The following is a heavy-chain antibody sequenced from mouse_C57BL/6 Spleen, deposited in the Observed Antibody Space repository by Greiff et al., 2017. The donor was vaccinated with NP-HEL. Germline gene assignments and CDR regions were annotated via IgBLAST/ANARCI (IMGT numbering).Heavy chain of an antibody. CDR2: IYPGSGST. CDR3: ARWGYYGSSPWFAY. V-gene: IGHV1-55*01. CDR1: GYTFTSYW. J-gene: IGHJ3*01. Sequence: QVQLQQPGAELVKPGASVKMSCKASGYTFTSYWITWVKQRPGQGLEWIGDIYPGSGSTNYNEQFKSKATLTVDTSSSTAYMQLSSLTSEDSAVYYCARWGYYGSSPWFAYWGQGTLVTVSA. D-gene: IGHD1-1*01.